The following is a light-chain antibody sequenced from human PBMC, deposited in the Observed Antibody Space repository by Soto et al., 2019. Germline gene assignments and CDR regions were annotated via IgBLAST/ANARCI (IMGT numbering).Light chain of an antibody. CDR1: QSVISNY. CDR2: GAS. CDR3: QQYVSSLYT. Sequence: EIVLTQSPGTLSLSPGERATLSCRASQSVISNYLAWYQQKPGQAPRLLIYGASSRATGIPDRFSGSGSGTDLTLTISRLEPEDFAVYYCQQYVSSLYTFGQGTKLEIK. V-gene: IGKV3-20*01. J-gene: IGKJ2*01.